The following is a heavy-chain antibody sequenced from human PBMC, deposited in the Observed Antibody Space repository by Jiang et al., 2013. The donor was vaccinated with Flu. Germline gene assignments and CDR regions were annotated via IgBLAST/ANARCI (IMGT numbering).Heavy chain of an antibody. V-gene: IGHV4-30-4*01. J-gene: IGHJ6*03. Sequence: GSGLVKPSQTLSLTCTVSGGSISSGDYYWSWIRQPPGKGLEWIGYIYYSGSTYYNPSLKSRVTISVDTSKNQFSLKLSSVTAADTAVFYCATSRTDYYYYMDVWGIGTTVTVSS. CDR3: ATSRTDYYYYMDV. CDR1: GGSISSGDYY. D-gene: IGHD2-2*01. CDR2: IYYSGST.